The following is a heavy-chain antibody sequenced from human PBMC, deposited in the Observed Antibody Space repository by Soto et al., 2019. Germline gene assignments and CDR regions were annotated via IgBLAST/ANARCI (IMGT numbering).Heavy chain of an antibody. J-gene: IGHJ5*02. CDR2: IYYSGST. CDR1: GGSISSYD. D-gene: IGHD6-13*01. Sequence: SETLSLTCTVSGGSISSYDWSWIRQPPGKGLEWIGYIYYSGSTNYNPSLKSRVTISVDTSKNQFSLKLSSVTAADTAVYYCARYSSSWLEPEALLNWFDPWGQGTLVTVSS. CDR3: ARYSSSWLEPEALLNWFDP. V-gene: IGHV4-59*08.